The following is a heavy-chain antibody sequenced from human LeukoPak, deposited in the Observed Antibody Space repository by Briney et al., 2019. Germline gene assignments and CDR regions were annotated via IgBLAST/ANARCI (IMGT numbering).Heavy chain of an antibody. CDR2: IYHSGST. V-gene: IGHV4-30-2*01. D-gene: IGHD6-13*01. J-gene: IGHJ6*03. CDR1: GGSISSGGYS. CDR3: ARRPPPGIAAAGTKDYYYMDV. Sequence: PSQTLSLTCAVSGGSISSGGYSWSWIRQPPGKGLEWIGYIYHSGSTYYNPSLKSRVTISVDTSKNQFSLKLSSVTAADTAVYYCARRPPPGIAAAGTKDYYYMDVWGKGTTVTVSS.